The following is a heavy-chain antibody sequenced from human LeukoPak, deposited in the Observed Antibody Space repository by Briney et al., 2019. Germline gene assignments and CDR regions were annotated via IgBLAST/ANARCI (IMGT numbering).Heavy chain of an antibody. Sequence: KASGTLSLTCAVYGGSFSGYYWSWIRQPPGKGLEWIGEINHSGSTNYNPSLKSRVTISVDTSKNQFSLKLSSVTAADTAVYYCARESKSWVRGVTNFDYWGQGTLVTVSS. CDR3: ARESKSWVRGVTNFDY. CDR2: INHSGST. V-gene: IGHV4-34*01. CDR1: GGSFSGYY. D-gene: IGHD3-10*01. J-gene: IGHJ4*02.